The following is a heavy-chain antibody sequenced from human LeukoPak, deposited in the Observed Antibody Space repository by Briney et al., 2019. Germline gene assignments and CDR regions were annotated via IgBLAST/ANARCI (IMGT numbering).Heavy chain of an antibody. CDR2: IYHSGST. V-gene: IGHV4-30-2*01. D-gene: IGHD3-3*01. Sequence: SETLSLTCAVYGGSFSGYSWSWIRQPPGKGLEWIGYIYHSGSTYYNPSLKSRVTISVDRSKNQFSLKLSSVTAADTAVYYCARVRFLEWSVFDYWGQGTLVTVSS. CDR1: GGSFSGYS. CDR3: ARVRFLEWSVFDY. J-gene: IGHJ4*02.